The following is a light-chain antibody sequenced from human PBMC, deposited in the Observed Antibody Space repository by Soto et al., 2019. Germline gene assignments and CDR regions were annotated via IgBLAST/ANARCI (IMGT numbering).Light chain of an antibody. CDR2: GAS. CDR3: QQYGSSPRYT. Sequence: EIVLTQPPGTLSLSPGERATLSCRASQSVSNNYLAWYQQKPGQAPRLLIYGASSRATGIPDRFSGSGSGTDFTLTISRLEPEDFAVYYCQQYGSSPRYTFGQGTK. J-gene: IGKJ2*01. CDR1: QSVSNNY. V-gene: IGKV3-20*01.